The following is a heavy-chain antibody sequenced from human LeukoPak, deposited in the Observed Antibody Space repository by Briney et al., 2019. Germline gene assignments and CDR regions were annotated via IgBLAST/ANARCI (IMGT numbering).Heavy chain of an antibody. CDR1: GFTFSDYY. V-gene: IGHV3-11*01. CDR2: ISSSGSTI. J-gene: IGHJ6*02. D-gene: IGHD2-21*02. Sequence: GGSLRLLCAACGFTFSDYYMRGLRQARGEGGEGVSYISSSGSTIYYADSERGGYTISRENAKNSLYLQMTSLRAEDTAVYYCARDGDCGADCSSGMYVCGQGTTVTVSS. CDR3: ARDGDCGADCSSGMYV.